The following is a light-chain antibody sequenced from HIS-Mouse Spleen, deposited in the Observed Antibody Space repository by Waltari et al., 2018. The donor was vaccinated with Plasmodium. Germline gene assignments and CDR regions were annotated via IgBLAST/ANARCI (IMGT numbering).Light chain of an antibody. CDR2: EDS. J-gene: IGLJ3*02. CDR1: ALPKKY. Sequence: SYELTQPPSVSVSPGQTARITCSGAALPKKYAYWYQQKSVQAPVLVIYEDSKRPSGTPERFSGSSSGTMATLTISGAQVEDEADYYCYSTDSSGNHRVFGGGTKLTVL. V-gene: IGLV3-10*01. CDR3: YSTDSSGNHRV.